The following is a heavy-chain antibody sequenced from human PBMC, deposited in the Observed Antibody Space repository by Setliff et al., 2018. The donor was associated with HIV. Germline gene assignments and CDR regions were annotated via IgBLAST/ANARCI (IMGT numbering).Heavy chain of an antibody. V-gene: IGHV4-61*09. CDR2: IYTSGSS. Sequence: ASETLSLTCSVSGGSISSGSYYWSWIRQPAGKGLEWIGHIYTSGSSTYNPSLKSRVTISRDTSKNQLSLKLGSVTAADTAVYNWARASAFRDGRWAPPQYYFDSWGLGTLVTVSS. CDR1: GGSISSGSYY. J-gene: IGHJ4*02. CDR3: ARASAFRDGRWAPPQYYFDS. D-gene: IGHD1-26*01.